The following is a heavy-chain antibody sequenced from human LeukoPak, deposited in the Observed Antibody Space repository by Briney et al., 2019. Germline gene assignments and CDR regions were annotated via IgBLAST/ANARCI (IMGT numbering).Heavy chain of an antibody. CDR3: ARDITSDDYAGWFDS. Sequence: SETLSLTCTVSGGSISSYYWSWIRQPPGKGLEWIGYIYYSGSTNYNPSLKSRVTISVDTSKNQFSLKLTSVTAADTAVYYCARDITSDDYAGWFDSWGQGTLVTVSS. V-gene: IGHV4-59*12. CDR1: GGSISSYY. CDR2: IYYSGST. D-gene: IGHD4-17*01. J-gene: IGHJ5*01.